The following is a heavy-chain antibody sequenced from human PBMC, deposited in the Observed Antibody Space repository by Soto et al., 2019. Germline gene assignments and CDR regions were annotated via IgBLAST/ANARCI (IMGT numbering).Heavy chain of an antibody. CDR3: ASSPHPPYYDFWSGYYFR. CDR2: ISYDGSNK. J-gene: IGHJ4*02. V-gene: IGHV3-30-3*01. Sequence: VGSLRLSCASSVFTFSSYAMHCVRQSPSKWLEWVAVISYDGSNKYYADSVKGRFTISRDNSKNTLYLQMNSLRAEDTAVYYCASSPHPPYYDFWSGYYFRWGQGTLRTVSS. D-gene: IGHD3-3*01. CDR1: VFTFSSYA.